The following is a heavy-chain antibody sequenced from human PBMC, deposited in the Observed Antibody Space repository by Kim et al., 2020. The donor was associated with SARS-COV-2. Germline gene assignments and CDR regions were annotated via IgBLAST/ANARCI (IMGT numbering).Heavy chain of an antibody. Sequence: GGSLRLSCAASGFSFSAYGMNWVRQAPGKGLEWISHINSGGSGIHYADSVKGRFTISRDDVKKSVFLQMNSLRDEDTAVYYCTTDSEGIQDFDFWGQGTPVPVSS. CDR3: TTDSEGIQDFDF. D-gene: IGHD1-20*01. CDR1: GFSFSAYG. J-gene: IGHJ4*02. CDR2: INSGGSGI. V-gene: IGHV3-48*02.